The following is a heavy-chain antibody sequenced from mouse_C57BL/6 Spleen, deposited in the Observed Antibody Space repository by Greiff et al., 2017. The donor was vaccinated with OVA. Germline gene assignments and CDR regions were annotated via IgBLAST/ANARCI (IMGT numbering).Heavy chain of an antibody. CDR3: ARSSDSSGYWFAY. Sequence: QVQLQQPGAELVKPGASVKLSCKASGYTFTSYWMQWVKQRPGQGLEWIGEIDPSDSYTNYNQKFKGKATLTVDTSSSTAYMQLSSLTSEDSAVYYCARSSDSSGYWFAYWGQGTLVTVSA. CDR1: GYTFTSYW. CDR2: IDPSDSYT. J-gene: IGHJ3*01. D-gene: IGHD3-2*02. V-gene: IGHV1-50*01.